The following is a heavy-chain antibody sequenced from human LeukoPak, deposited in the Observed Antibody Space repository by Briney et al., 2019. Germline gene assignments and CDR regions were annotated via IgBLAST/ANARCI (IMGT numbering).Heavy chain of an antibody. V-gene: IGHV3-11*04. D-gene: IGHD1-14*01. J-gene: IGHJ3*02. CDR2: FSVGGTLI. Sequence: PGGSLRLSCAASGFPFSDYYMSWIRQAPGKGLEWVSYFSVGGTLIYYADSVKGRFTISRDNAKNALYLQMNSLRAEDTAVYYCARDLKDDHPEDVLDIWGQGTMVTVSS. CDR1: GFPFSDYY. CDR3: ARDLKDDHPEDVLDI.